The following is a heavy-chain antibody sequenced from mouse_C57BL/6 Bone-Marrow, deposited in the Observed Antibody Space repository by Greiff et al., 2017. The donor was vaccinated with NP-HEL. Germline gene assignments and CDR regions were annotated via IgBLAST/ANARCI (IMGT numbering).Heavy chain of an antibody. J-gene: IGHJ3*01. Sequence: EVKLVESGTVLARPGASVKMSCKTSGYTFTSYWMHWVKQRPGQGLEWIGAIYPGNSDTSYNQKFKGKAKLTAVTSASTAYMELSSLTNEDSAVYYCTRIYGSSYEFAYWGQGTLVTVSA. D-gene: IGHD1-1*01. V-gene: IGHV1-5*01. CDR3: TRIYGSSYEFAY. CDR2: IYPGNSDT. CDR1: GYTFTSYW.